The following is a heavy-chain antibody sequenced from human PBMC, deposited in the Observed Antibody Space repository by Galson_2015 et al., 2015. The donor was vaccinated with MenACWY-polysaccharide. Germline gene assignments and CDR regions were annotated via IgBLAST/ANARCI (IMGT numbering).Heavy chain of an antibody. CDR1: GFTFSAYT. Sequence: LRLSCAASGFTFSAYTMSWIRQAPGKGLEWVTVISIDGRNTYYADPVKGRFTISRDNSKNTLFLQMNDLTAEDTAVYYCVKAHETSGWNRGPGYWGQGTLVTVSS. CDR3: VKAHETSGWNRGPGY. J-gene: IGHJ4*02. D-gene: IGHD6-19*01. V-gene: IGHV3-23*01. CDR2: ISIDGRNT.